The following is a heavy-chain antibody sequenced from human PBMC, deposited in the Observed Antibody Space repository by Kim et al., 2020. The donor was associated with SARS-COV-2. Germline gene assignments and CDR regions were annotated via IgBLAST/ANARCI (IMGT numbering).Heavy chain of an antibody. Sequence: GNGNTILSQKFQGRVNFTTDTSASTAYMELSSLRSEDSAVYYCLGGYYFDYWGQGTLVTVSS. CDR2: GNGNT. J-gene: IGHJ4*02. D-gene: IGHD2-15*01. V-gene: IGHV1-3*01. CDR3: LGGYYFDY.